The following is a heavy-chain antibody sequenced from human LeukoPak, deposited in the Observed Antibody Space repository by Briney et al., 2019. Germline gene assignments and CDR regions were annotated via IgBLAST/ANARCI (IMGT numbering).Heavy chain of an antibody. CDR3: ARDHLGDSSYFDY. V-gene: IGHV4-59*01. CDR1: GGSISSYY. Sequence: SETLSLNCTVSGGSISSYYWSWIRQPPGKGLGWIGYIYYSGSTNYNPSLKSRVTISVDTSKNQFSLKLSSVTAADTAVYYCARDHLGDSSYFDYWGQGTLVTVSS. J-gene: IGHJ4*02. D-gene: IGHD4-17*01. CDR2: IYYSGST.